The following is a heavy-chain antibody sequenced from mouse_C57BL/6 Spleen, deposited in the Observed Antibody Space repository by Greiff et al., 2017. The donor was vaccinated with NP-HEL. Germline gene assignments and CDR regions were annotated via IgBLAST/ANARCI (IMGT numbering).Heavy chain of an antibody. CDR1: GFTFSDYG. J-gene: IGHJ2*01. D-gene: IGHD2-3*01. CDR3: AREYYDGLYYFDY. Sequence: DVKLVESGGGLVKPGGSLKLSCAASGFTFSDYGMHWVRQAPEKGLEWVAYISSGSSTIYYADTVKGRFTISRDNAKNTLFLQMTSLRSEDTAMYYCAREYYDGLYYFDYWGQGTTLTVSS. CDR2: ISSGSSTI. V-gene: IGHV5-17*01.